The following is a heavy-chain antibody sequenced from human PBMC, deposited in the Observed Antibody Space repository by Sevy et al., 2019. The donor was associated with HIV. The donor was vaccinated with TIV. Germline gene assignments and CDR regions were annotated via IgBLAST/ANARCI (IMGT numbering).Heavy chain of an antibody. CDR2: INSDGSST. V-gene: IGHV3-74*01. D-gene: IGHD3-22*01. CDR3: ARGIYYYDSSGYYQLDY. Sequence: GGSLRLSCAASGFTFSSYWMHWVRQAPGKGLVWVSRINSDGSSTSYADSVKGRFTISRDNAKNTLYLQMNSLRAEETAVYYGARGIYYYDSSGYYQLDYWGQGTLVTVSS. J-gene: IGHJ4*02. CDR1: GFTFSSYW.